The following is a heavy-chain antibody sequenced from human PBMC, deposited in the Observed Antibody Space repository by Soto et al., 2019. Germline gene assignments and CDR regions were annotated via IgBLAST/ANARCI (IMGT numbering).Heavy chain of an antibody. CDR3: ARPSSSWYGFDY. J-gene: IGHJ4*02. CDR2: IYYSGST. V-gene: IGHV4-39*01. CDR1: GGSISSSSYY. D-gene: IGHD6-13*01. Sequence: PSETLSLTCTVSGGSISSSSYYWGWIRQPPGKGLEWIGSIYYSGSTHYNPSLKSRVTISVDTSKNQFSLKLSSVTAADTAVYYCARPSSSWYGFDYWGQGTLVTVSS.